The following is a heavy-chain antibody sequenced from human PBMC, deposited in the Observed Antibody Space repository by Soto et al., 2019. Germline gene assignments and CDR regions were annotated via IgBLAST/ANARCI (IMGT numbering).Heavy chain of an antibody. CDR3: ARESRSWYGSIWDY. V-gene: IGHV4-59*12. CDR1: GVSISSYY. D-gene: IGHD6-13*01. CDR2: IYFSGGT. Sequence: SETLSLTCTVSGVSISSYYWSWIRQPPGKGLEWIGYIYFSGGTNYNPSLKSRVTISVDTSKNQFSLKLSSVTAADTAVYYCARESRSWYGSIWDYWGQGTLVTVSS. J-gene: IGHJ4*02.